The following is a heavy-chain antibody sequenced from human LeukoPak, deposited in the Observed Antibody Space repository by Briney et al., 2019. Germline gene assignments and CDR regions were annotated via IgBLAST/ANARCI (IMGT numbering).Heavy chain of an antibody. J-gene: IGHJ4*02. V-gene: IGHV3-30-3*01. CDR3: ARDASSIAARLTFYYFDC. CDR2: ISYDGSNK. Sequence: HPGGSLRLSCAASGFTFSSYAMHWVRQAPGKGLEWVAVISYDGSNKYYADSVKGRFTISRDNSKNTLYLQMNSLRAGDTAVYYCARDASSIAARLTFYYFDCWGQGTLVTVSS. CDR1: GFTFSSYA. D-gene: IGHD6-6*01.